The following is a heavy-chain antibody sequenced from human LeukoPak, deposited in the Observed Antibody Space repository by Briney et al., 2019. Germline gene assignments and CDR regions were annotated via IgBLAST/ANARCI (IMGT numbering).Heavy chain of an antibody. CDR1: GYTFTSYD. J-gene: IGHJ4*02. CDR3: ARGPGRRGTAMVYFDY. Sequence: ASVKVSCKASGYTFTSYDINWVRQATGQGLEWMGWMNPNSGNTGYAQKFQGRVTMTRNTSISTAYMELSSLRSEDTAVYYCARGPGRRGTAMVYFDYWGRGTLVTVSS. D-gene: IGHD5-18*01. V-gene: IGHV1-8*01. CDR2: MNPNSGNT.